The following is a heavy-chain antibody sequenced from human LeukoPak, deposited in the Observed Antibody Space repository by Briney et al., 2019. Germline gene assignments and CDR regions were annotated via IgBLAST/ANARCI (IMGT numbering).Heavy chain of an antibody. V-gene: IGHV3-21*01. CDR1: GFTFSIYM. CDR2: ISSSSSYM. Sequence: PGGSLRLSCTASGFTFSIYMMNWVRQAPGKGLEWVSSISSSSSYMDYADSVKGRFTISRDDGKHSLFLDMNSLRAEDTAVYYCARWYSVDIVAYWGQGTVVTVSS. D-gene: IGHD2-21*01. CDR3: ARWYSVDIVAY. J-gene: IGHJ4*02.